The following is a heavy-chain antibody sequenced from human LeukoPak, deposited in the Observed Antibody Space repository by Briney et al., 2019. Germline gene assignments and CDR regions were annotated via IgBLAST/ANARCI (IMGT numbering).Heavy chain of an antibody. CDR2: IYYSGST. D-gene: IGHD6-13*01. CDR1: GGSISSYY. Sequence: SETLSLTCTVSGGSISSYYWSWIRQPPGKGLEWIGYIYYSGSTNYNPSLKSRVTISVDTSKNQFSLKLSSVTAADTAVYYCARKFTYSSSWYQINIWGQGTMVTVSS. J-gene: IGHJ3*02. CDR3: ARKFTYSSSWYQINI. V-gene: IGHV4-59*01.